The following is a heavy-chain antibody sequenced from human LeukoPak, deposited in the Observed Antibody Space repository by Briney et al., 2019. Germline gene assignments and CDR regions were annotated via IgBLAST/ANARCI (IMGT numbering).Heavy chain of an antibody. CDR1: SGSISSSSYY. V-gene: IGHV4-39*01. D-gene: IGHD5-18*01. Sequence: SETLSLTCTVSSGSISSSSYYWGWIRQPPGKGLEWIGSIYYSGSTYHNPSLRSRVTISVDTSKNRFSLRLSSVTAADTAVYYCASLLGEYTYVYHWGQGTLVTVSS. CDR2: IYYSGST. J-gene: IGHJ5*02. CDR3: ASLLGEYTYVYH.